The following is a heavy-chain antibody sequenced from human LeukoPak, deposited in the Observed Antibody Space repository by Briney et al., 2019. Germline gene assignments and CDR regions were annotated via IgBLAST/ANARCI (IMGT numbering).Heavy chain of an antibody. CDR1: GFTFSAYV. CDR3: ARVRADSSGHDIDY. D-gene: IGHD3-22*01. Sequence: GGSLRLSCAASGFTFSAYVMHWVRQAPGKGLEWVAILWNDGSNEYYADSVKGRFTMSRDNSKNTLHLQMNSLRAEDAAVYYCARVRADSSGHDIDYWGQGTLVTVSS. V-gene: IGHV3-33*01. CDR2: LWNDGSNE. J-gene: IGHJ4*02.